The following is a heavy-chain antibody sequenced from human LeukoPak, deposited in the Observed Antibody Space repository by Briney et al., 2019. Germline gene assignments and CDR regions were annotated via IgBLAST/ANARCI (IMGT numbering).Heavy chain of an antibody. D-gene: IGHD6-19*01. CDR2: ISAYNGNT. V-gene: IGHV1-18*01. J-gene: IGHJ4*02. Sequence: ASVKVSCKASGYTFTSYGISWVRQAPGQGLEWMGWISAYNGNTNYAQKLQGRVTMTTDTSTSTAYMELRSLRSDDAAVYYCARDSGGWTHYYFDYWGQGTLVTVSS. CDR1: GYTFTSYG. CDR3: ARDSGGWTHYYFDY.